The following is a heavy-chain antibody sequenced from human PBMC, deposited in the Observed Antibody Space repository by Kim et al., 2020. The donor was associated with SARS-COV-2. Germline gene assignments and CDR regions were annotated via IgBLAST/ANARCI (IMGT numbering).Heavy chain of an antibody. V-gene: IGHV4-4*02. D-gene: IGHD2-21*02. J-gene: IGHJ4*02. Sequence: NYNPSLKSRVTISIDKPKNQISLKLNSVTAADTAVYYCARGRDCYWENWGQGTLVTVSS. CDR3: ARGRDCYWEN.